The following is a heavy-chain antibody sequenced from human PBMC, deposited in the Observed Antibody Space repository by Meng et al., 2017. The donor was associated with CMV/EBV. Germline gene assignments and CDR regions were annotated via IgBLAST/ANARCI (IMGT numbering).Heavy chain of an antibody. V-gene: IGHV3-48*03. D-gene: IGHD6-6*01. Sequence: GGSLRLSCAASGFTLSSYEMNWVRQPPGKGLERVSYISISCSTIYYADSVKGRFTISRDNAKSSLYLQMNSLRAEDTAVYYCARDRMVAAHPRYYYYGMDVWGQGTTVTVSS. CDR1: GFTLSSYE. J-gene: IGHJ6*02. CDR2: ISISCSTI. CDR3: ARDRMVAAHPRYYYYGMDV.